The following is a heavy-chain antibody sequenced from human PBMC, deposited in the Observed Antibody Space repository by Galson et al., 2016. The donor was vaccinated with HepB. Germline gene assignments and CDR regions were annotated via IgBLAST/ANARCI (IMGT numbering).Heavy chain of an antibody. CDR1: GFTFSRYW. V-gene: IGHV3-7*01. D-gene: IGHD1-1*01. CDR3: ARLQLFYYHYGMDV. Sequence: SLRLSCAASGFTFSRYWMSWVRQAPGKGLEWLANIKEDGSEEYYVDSVKGRFTISRDNAKNSLYLQMNSLRAEDTAVYYCARLQLFYYHYGMDVWGHGTTVTVSS. CDR2: IKEDGSEE. J-gene: IGHJ6*02.